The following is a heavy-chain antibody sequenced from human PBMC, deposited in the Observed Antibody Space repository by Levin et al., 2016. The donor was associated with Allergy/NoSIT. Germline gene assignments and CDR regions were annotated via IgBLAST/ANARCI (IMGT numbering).Heavy chain of an antibody. J-gene: IGHJ4*02. D-gene: IGHD3-22*01. CDR2: IFSNDEK. V-gene: IGHV2-26*01. Sequence: WIRQPPGKALEWLAHIFSNDEKSYSTSLKSRLTISKDTSKSQVVLTMTNMDPVDTATYYCARITLYDYDSSGYYYPAYYFDSWGQGTLVTVSS. CDR3: ARITLYDYDSSGYYYPAYYFDS.